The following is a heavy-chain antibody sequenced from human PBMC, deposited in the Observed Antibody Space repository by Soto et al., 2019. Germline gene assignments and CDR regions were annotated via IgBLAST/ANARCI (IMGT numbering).Heavy chain of an antibody. Sequence: GGSLRLSCAASGFTFSSYWMHWVRQAPGKGLVWVSRINSDGSSTSYADSVKGRFTISRDNAKNTLYLQMNSLRAEDTAVYYCARVDIPLPYCSSTSCQTPGGYWGQGTLVTVSS. CDR1: GFTFSSYW. J-gene: IGHJ4*02. D-gene: IGHD2-2*01. CDR2: INSDGSST. CDR3: ARVDIPLPYCSSTSCQTPGGY. V-gene: IGHV3-74*01.